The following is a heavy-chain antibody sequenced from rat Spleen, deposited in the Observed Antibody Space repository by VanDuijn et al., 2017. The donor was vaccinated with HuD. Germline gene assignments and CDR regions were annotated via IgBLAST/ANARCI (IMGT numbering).Heavy chain of an antibody. V-gene: IGHV5S13*01. J-gene: IGHJ2*01. D-gene: IGHD1-2*01. Sequence: EVQMVGSGGGLVQPGRSLKLSCAASGFTFSDYAMAWVRQAPMKGLEWVASITTGGGNTYYRDSVKGRFTISRDNAKTTLYLQMDSLRSEDTATYYCARHRIYYSSYVYAFDYWGQGVMVTVSS. CDR3: ARHRIYYSSYVYAFDY. CDR1: GFTFSDYA. CDR2: ITTGGGNT.